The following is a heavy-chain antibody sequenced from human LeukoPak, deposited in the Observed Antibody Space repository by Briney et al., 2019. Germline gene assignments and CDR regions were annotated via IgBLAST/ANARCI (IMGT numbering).Heavy chain of an antibody. CDR1: GFTFTFYA. D-gene: IGHD3-10*01. V-gene: IGHV3-23*01. CDR3: ARDRLWFGELLAFDY. J-gene: IGHJ4*02. CDR2: ISDSGTST. Sequence: GGSLRLSCAASGFTFTFYAMNWVRQAPGKGLEWVSSISDSGTSTYYADSVKGRFTISRDNAKNSVYLQMNSLRVEDTAVYYCARDRLWFGELLAFDYWGQGTLVTVSS.